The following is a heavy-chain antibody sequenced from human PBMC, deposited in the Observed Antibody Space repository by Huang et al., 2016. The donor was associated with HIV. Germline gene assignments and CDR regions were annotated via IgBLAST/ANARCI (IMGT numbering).Heavy chain of an antibody. CDR3: ATSTPDVGAGVLRSAFDI. CDR2: CSPEEGET. D-gene: IGHD2-15*01. Sequence: QVQLVESGAELKKPGASVRVSCKVSGYTVSELSLHWVRQAPEKGREWMGGCSPEEGETIDAQRLQGRVTMTEDTSTDTAYMELSSLGPEDTAVYYCATSTPDVGAGVLRSAFDIWGQGTMVTVSS. V-gene: IGHV1-24*01. CDR1: GYTVSELS. J-gene: IGHJ3*02.